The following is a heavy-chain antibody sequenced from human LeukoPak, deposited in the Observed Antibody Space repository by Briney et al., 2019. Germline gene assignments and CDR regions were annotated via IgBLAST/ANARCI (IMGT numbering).Heavy chain of an antibody. CDR2: INHSGST. V-gene: IGHV4-34*01. D-gene: IGHD4-23*01. J-gene: IGHJ4*02. CDR1: GGSFSGYY. Sequence: PSETLSLTCAVYGGSFSGYYRSWIRQPPGKGLEWIGEINHSGSTNYNPSLKSRVTISVDTSKNRFSLKLNSVTAADTAVYYCARDRDYGGPLDYWGQGTLVTVSS. CDR3: ARDRDYGGPLDY.